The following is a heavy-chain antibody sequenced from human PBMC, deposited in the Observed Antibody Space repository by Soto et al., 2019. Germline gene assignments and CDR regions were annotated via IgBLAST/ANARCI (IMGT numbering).Heavy chain of an antibody. CDR3: ARHTPAISISDH. CDR1: GGSISSSGYY. D-gene: IGHD2-15*01. Sequence: SETLSLTCTVSGGSISSSGYYWGWIRQPPGKGLEWIGTIYYSGSTYYNPSLKSRVTISVDTSKNQFSLKLSSVTAADTAVYYCARHTPAISISDHWGQGTLVTVSS. J-gene: IGHJ4*02. CDR2: IYYSGST. V-gene: IGHV4-39*01.